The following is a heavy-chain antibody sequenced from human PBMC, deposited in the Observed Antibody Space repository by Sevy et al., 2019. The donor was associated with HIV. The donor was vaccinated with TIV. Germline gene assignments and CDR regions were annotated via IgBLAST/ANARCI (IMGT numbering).Heavy chain of an antibody. CDR3: AKDLGNYYGSGSYEGY. J-gene: IGHJ4*02. Sequence: GGSLRLSCAASGFTFSSYAMSWVRQAPGKGLEWVSAISGSGGSTYYADSVKGWLTISRDNSTNMLYLQMNSLRAEDTAVYYCAKDLGNYYGSGSYEGYWGQGTLVTVSS. V-gene: IGHV3-23*01. CDR1: GFTFSSYA. CDR2: ISGSGGST. D-gene: IGHD3-10*01.